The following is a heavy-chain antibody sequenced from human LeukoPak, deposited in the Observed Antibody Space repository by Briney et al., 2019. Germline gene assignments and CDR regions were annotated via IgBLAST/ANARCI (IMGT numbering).Heavy chain of an antibody. CDR2: VHKSGGA. D-gene: IGHD3-10*01. J-gene: IGHJ4*02. CDR1: GGSFSGYY. Sequence: SETLSLTCAVYGGSFSGYYWSWIRQPPGRGLEWIGYVHKSGGANYNSSLKSRVTISLDTSKNQFSLKLTSVTAADTAVYYCARRFGSGNYPYYFDYWGQGALVTVSS. CDR3: ARRFGSGNYPYYFDY. V-gene: IGHV4-59*01.